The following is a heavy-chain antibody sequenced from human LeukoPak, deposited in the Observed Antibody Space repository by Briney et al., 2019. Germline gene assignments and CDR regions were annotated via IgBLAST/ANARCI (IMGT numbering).Heavy chain of an antibody. Sequence: PGGSLRLSCAASGLTFSSYALRWVRQAPGKGLEWVSAISGSGGSTYYADSVKGRFTISRDNSKNTLYLQMSSLRAEDTAVYYCAKGSWFGELFPLDYWGQGTLVTVSS. CDR2: ISGSGGST. D-gene: IGHD3-10*01. CDR3: AKGSWFGELFPLDY. V-gene: IGHV3-23*01. J-gene: IGHJ4*02. CDR1: GLTFSSYA.